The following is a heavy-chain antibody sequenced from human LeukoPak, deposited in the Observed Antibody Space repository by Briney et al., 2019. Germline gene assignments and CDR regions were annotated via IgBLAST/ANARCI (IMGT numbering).Heavy chain of an antibody. V-gene: IGHV4-30-4*01. CDR3: ARLPPLGGSQTLFDY. J-gene: IGHJ4*02. D-gene: IGHD1-26*01. CDR1: GGSISSGDYY. Sequence: SETLSLTCTVSGGSISSGDYYWSWIRQPPGKGLEWIGYIYYSGSTNYNPSLKSRVTISVDTSKNQFPLKLSSVTAADTAVYYCARLPPLGGSQTLFDYWGQGTLVTVSS. CDR2: IYYSGST.